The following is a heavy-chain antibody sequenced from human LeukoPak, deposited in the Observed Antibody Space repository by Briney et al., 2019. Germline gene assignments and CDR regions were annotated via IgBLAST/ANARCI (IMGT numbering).Heavy chain of an antibody. D-gene: IGHD6-13*01. Sequence: ASVKVSCKASGYTFTGYYIHWVRQAPGQGLEWMGWINPNSGGTNYAQKFQGRVTMTRDTSISTAYMELSRLRSDDTAVYYCARAYSSSWYRWFDPWGQGTLVTVSS. J-gene: IGHJ5*02. V-gene: IGHV1-2*02. CDR3: ARAYSSSWYRWFDP. CDR2: INPNSGGT. CDR1: GYTFTGYY.